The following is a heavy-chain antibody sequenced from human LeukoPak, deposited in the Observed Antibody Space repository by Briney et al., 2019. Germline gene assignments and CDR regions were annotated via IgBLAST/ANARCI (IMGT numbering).Heavy chain of an antibody. Sequence: SETLSLTCTVSGGSVNNYYWSWIRQPAGKGLEWIGRIYTSGSTNYNPSLKSRVTMSVDTSKNQFSLKLSSVTAADTAVYYCARGSYGESTFDYWGQGTLVTVSS. V-gene: IGHV4-4*07. J-gene: IGHJ4*02. CDR2: IYTSGST. CDR1: GGSVNNYY. D-gene: IGHD4-17*01. CDR3: ARGSYGESTFDY.